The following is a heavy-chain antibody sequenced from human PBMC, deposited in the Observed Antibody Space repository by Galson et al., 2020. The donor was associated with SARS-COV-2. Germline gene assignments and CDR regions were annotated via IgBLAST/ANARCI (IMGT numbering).Heavy chain of an antibody. D-gene: IGHD3-10*01. CDR1: GGAFSGHY. Sequence: SETLSLTCAVYGGAFSGHYWSWVRQPPGEGLEWIGEIDPSGRTNYNSSLQRRVTLSLDTSKNQFSLRLTSVTAADTAVYYCTGGDVHGLKTYLTYWGQGTLVTVSS. J-gene: IGHJ4*02. CDR2: IDPSGRT. CDR3: TGGDVHGLKTYLTY. V-gene: IGHV4-34*01.